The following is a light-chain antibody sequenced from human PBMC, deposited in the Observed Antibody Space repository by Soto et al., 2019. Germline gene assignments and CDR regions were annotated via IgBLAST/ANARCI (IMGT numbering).Light chain of an antibody. CDR2: LAS. V-gene: IGKV1-5*03. J-gene: IGKJ2*01. Sequence: DIQMTQSPSTLSASVGDRVTITCRASQSISSWLAWYQQKPGKAPKLLIYLASTLESGVPSRFSASGSGTEFTLTISSLQPDDFATYYCQQYNSYPYTFGRGTNLEIK. CDR3: QQYNSYPYT. CDR1: QSISSW.